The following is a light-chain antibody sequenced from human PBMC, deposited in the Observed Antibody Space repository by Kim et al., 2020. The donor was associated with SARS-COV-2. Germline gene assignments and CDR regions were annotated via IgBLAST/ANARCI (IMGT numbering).Light chain of an antibody. J-gene: IGKJ3*01. CDR2: GAS. CDR3: QKNNNWPSA. Sequence: VSPGERATPSCRASHSVSSNLAWYQQNPGQVPRLLIYGASTRATGIPARSSGSGSGTEFTLTTSSLHPENFAVYYCQKNNNWPSAFCPGTKMDIK. V-gene: IGKV3-15*01. CDR1: HSVSSN.